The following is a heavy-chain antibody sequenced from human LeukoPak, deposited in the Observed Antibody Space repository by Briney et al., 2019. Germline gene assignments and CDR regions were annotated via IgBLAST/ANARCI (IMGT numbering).Heavy chain of an antibody. CDR2: IYQDGSEK. Sequence: GGALRLSCWAPVFTLLCDRRRSVRQARGKGVEWEANIYQDGSEKYYVDSVKGRFTISRDNAKNSLFLQMGSLRVEDTAVYYCARESTAGYNSSWYGFRNWGQGTLVSVSS. V-gene: IGHV3-7*01. CDR1: VFTLLCDR. CDR3: ARESTAGYNSSWYGFRN. J-gene: IGHJ1*01. D-gene: IGHD6-13*01.